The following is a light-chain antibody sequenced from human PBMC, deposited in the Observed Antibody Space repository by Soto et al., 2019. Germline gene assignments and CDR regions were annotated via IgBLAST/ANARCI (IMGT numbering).Light chain of an antibody. Sequence: DIQMTQSPSSVSASVGDRVTITCRASQSVNIWLAWYQQKPGQAPNLLIYAASSLHSGVPSRFSGSGSGTDFTLTITNLQPEDFATYFCQEANSSPITFGQGTRLEHK. CDR3: QEANSSPIT. CDR1: QSVNIW. CDR2: AAS. V-gene: IGKV1-12*01. J-gene: IGKJ5*01.